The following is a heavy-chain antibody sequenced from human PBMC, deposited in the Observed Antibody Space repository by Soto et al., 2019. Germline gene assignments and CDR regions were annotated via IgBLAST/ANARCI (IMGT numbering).Heavy chain of an antibody. V-gene: IGHV3-13*04. CDR3: AREVAAVGMDV. J-gene: IGHJ6*02. D-gene: IGHD6-13*01. CDR1: GFTFSSYD. CDR2: IGTAGDT. Sequence: EVQLVESGGGLVQPGGSLRLSCAASGFTFSSYDMHWVRQATGKGLEWVSAIGTAGDTYYPGSVKGRFTISRENAKNSLYLQMNSLRAGDTAVSYCAREVAAVGMDVWGQGTTVTVSS.